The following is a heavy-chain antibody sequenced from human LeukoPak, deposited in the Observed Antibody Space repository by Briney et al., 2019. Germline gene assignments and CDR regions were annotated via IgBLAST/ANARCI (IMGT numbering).Heavy chain of an antibody. Sequence: SETLSLTCTVSGGSISSSSYYWGWIRQPPGKGLEWIGSIYYSGSTYYNPSLKSRVTISVDTSKNQFSLKLSSVTAADTAVYYCARGRVKGTMVRGVLLERPGGVDYWGQGTLVTVSS. CDR3: ARGRVKGTMVRGVLLERPGGVDY. CDR2: IYYSGST. V-gene: IGHV4-39*07. J-gene: IGHJ4*02. CDR1: GGSISSSSYY. D-gene: IGHD3-10*01.